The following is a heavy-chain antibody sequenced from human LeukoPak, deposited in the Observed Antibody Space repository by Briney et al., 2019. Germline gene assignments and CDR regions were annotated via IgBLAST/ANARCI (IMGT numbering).Heavy chain of an antibody. J-gene: IGHJ4*02. V-gene: IGHV3-23*01. CDR3: AKEGDRPFDY. CDR1: GFTFSSYV. D-gene: IGHD3-16*01. CDR2: VIGDGGST. Sequence: GGSLRLSCAASGFTFSSYVMSWVRQAPGKGLEWVSSVIGDGGSTYYADSVKGRFTISRDNSKNTLYLQMNSLRAEDTAIYYCAKEGDRPFDYWGQGTLVTVSS.